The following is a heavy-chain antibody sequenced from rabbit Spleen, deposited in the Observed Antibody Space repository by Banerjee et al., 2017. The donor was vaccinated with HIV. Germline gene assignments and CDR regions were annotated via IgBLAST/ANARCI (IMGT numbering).Heavy chain of an antibody. CDR3: ARSDGYYDSGWYYFNL. Sequence: QSLEESGGDPVKPGASLTLTCRASGFSFSDRDVMCWFRQAPGKGLEWIGYIVTLYINTYNASWVNGRIAISSNNAKNTLYLQLNSLTVADADTYFCARSDGYYDSGWYYFNLWGQGTLVTVS. J-gene: IGHJ4*01. CDR1: GFSFSDRDV. CDR2: IVTLYINT. D-gene: IGHD4-1*01. V-gene: IGHV1S40*01.